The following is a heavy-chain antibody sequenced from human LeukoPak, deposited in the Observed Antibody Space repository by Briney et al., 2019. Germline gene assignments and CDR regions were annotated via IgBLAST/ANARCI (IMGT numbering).Heavy chain of an antibody. J-gene: IGHJ3*02. CDR1: GYTLTELS. Sequence: ASVKVSCKVSGYTLTELSMHWVRQAPGKGLEWMGGFDPEDGETIYAQKFQGRVSMTEDTSTDTAYMELSSLRSEDTAVYYCAIPHFSWSAFDTWGQGTMVTVSS. CDR2: FDPEDGET. V-gene: IGHV1-24*01. CDR3: AIPHFSWSAFDT.